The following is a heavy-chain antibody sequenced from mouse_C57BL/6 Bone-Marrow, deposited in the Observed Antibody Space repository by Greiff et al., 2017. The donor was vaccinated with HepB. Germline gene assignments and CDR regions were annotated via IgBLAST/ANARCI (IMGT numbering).Heavy chain of an antibody. CDR3: ARWVLRGDFDV. Sequence: QVQLKQSGPELVKPGASVKISCKASGYAFSSSWMNWVKQRPGKGLEWIGRIYPGDGDTNYNGKFKGKATLTADKSSSTAYMQLSSLTSEDSAVYFCARWVLRGDFDVWGTGTTVTVSS. CDR1: GYAFSSSW. D-gene: IGHD1-1*01. J-gene: IGHJ1*03. CDR2: IYPGDGDT. V-gene: IGHV1-82*01.